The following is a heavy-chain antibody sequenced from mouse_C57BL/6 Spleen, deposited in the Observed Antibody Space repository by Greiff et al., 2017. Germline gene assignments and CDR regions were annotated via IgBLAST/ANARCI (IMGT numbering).Heavy chain of an antibody. CDR1: GYTFTSYW. Sequence: VQLQQPGAELVRPGTSVKLSCKASGYTFTSYWMHWVKQRPGQGLEWIGVIDPSDSYTNYNQKFKGKATLTVDTSSSTAYMQLSSLTSEDSAVYYCARKALGNYAMDYWGQGTSVTVSS. CDR3: ARKALGNYAMDY. CDR2: IDPSDSYT. V-gene: IGHV1-59*01. J-gene: IGHJ4*01. D-gene: IGHD4-1*01.